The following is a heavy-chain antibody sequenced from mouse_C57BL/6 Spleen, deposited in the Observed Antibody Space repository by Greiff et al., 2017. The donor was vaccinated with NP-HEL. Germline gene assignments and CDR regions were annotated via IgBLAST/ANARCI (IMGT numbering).Heavy chain of an antibody. CDR1: GFTFSDYG. CDR3: AWRTSAGLAY. J-gene: IGHJ3*01. V-gene: IGHV5-17*01. Sequence: EVKLVESGGGLVKPGGSLKLSCAASGFTFSDYGMHWVRQAPEKGLEWVAYISSGSSTIYYAGTVKGRFTISRDNAKNTLFLQMTSLRSEDTAMYYCAWRTSAGLAYWGQGTLVTVSA. CDR2: ISSGSSTI.